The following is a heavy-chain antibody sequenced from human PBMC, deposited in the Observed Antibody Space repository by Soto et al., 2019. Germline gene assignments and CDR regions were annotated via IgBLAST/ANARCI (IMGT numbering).Heavy chain of an antibody. Sequence: EVQLVESGGGLVQPGGSLRLACAASGFSFSSYWMHWGRQAPGKGLLWVARINSDGSSISYADTVKGRITIFRDNAKNTLYLRMNSLRADDTAVYYCWSSPLDYWGQGTLVTVSS. CDR3: WSSPLDY. CDR2: INSDGSSI. CDR1: GFSFSSYW. V-gene: IGHV3-74*01. J-gene: IGHJ4*02.